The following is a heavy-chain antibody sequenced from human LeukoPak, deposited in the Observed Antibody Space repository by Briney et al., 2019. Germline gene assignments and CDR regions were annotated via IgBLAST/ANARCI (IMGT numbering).Heavy chain of an antibody. V-gene: IGHV5-51*01. D-gene: IGHD1-7*01. CDR3: ARRGPTSNYFDP. J-gene: IGHJ5*02. CDR2: IYPGDSDT. Sequence: GESLKISSKGFGYDFSTYWIAWLRQMPGKGLEWMGIIYPGDSDTRYSPSFQGQVTISADKSISTAYLQWSSVKASDTAIYYCARRGPTSNYFDPWGKGTLVIVSS. CDR1: GYDFSTYW.